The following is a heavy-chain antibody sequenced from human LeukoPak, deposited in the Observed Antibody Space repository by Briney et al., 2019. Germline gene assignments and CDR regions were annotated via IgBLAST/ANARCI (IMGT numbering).Heavy chain of an antibody. D-gene: IGHD3-22*01. CDR3: AREREYYYDSSGYYSDAFDI. CDR1: GGSITSYF. CDR2: FYDSGST. Sequence: SETLSLTCAVSGGSITSYFWSWIRQPPGKGLEWIGYFYDSGSTKYNPSLKSRVTISVDTSKNQFSLKLNSVTAADTAVYCCAREREYYYDSSGYYSDAFDIWGQGTMVTVSS. V-gene: IGHV4-59*01. J-gene: IGHJ3*02.